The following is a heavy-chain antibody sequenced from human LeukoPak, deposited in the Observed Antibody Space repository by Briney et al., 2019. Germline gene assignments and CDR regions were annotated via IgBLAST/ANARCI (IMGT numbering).Heavy chain of an antibody. CDR3: ARYTDHYYFDY. CDR1: GYSFTSYW. Sequence: GESLKISCKGSGYSFTSYWIGWVRQMPGKGLEWMGIIYPGDSDTRYSPSFQGQVTISADKSISTAYLQWSSPNTSDTAIYYCARYTDHYYFDYWGQGTLVTVSS. J-gene: IGHJ4*02. D-gene: IGHD1-1*01. CDR2: IYPGDSDT. V-gene: IGHV5-51*01.